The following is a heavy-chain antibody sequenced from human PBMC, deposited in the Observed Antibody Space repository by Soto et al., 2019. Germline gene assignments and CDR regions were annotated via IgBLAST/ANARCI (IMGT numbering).Heavy chain of an antibody. CDR3: ARVYSSSWYFDY. D-gene: IGHD6-13*01. CDR2: ISGSGGST. V-gene: IGHV3-23*01. Sequence: EVQLLESGGGLVQPGGSLRLSCAASGFTFSSYAMSWVRQAPGKGLEWVSAISGSGGSTYYADSVKGRFTISRDNSKNSLYLQMNSLRAEDTAVYYCARVYSSSWYFDYWGQGTLVTVSS. J-gene: IGHJ4*02. CDR1: GFTFSSYA.